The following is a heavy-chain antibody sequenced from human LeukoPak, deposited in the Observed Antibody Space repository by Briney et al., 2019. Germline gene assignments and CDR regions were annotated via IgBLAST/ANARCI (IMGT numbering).Heavy chain of an antibody. CDR1: GGSISSYY. D-gene: IGHD3-3*01. CDR3: ARGFWSGHYYYYYMDV. CDR2: IYYSGST. Sequence: SETLSLTCTVSGGSISSYYWSWLRQPPGKGLEGGGYIYYSGSTNYNPSLRSRVTISVDTSKNQFSLKLSSVTAADTAVYYCARGFWSGHYYYYYMDVWGKGTTVTVSS. J-gene: IGHJ6*03. V-gene: IGHV4-59*01.